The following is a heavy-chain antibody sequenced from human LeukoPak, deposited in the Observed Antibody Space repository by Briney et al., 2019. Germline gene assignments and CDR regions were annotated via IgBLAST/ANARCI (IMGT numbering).Heavy chain of an antibody. CDR2: ISWNSGSI. J-gene: IGHJ6*02. CDR3: AKDPTVTTSYGMDV. D-gene: IGHD4-17*01. CDR1: GFTFDDYA. Sequence: GRSLRLSCAASGFTFDDYAMHWVRQAPGKGLEGVAGISWNSGSIGYADSVKGRFTISRDNAKNSLYLQMNSLRAEDTALYYCAKDPTVTTSYGMDVWGQGTTVTVSS. V-gene: IGHV3-9*01.